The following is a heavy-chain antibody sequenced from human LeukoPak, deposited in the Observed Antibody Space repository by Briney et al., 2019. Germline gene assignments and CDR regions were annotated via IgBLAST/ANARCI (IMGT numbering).Heavy chain of an antibody. CDR1: GFTFDDHG. CDR3: ATNGGGDSGYGNFDY. CDR2: INWNGGST. J-gene: IGHJ4*02. D-gene: IGHD5-12*01. V-gene: IGHV3-20*04. Sequence: GGSLRLSCAASGFTFDDHGMSWVRQVPGKGLEWVSGINWNGGSTGYADSVKGRFTISRDNAKNSLYLQMNSLRPEDTALYYCATNGGGDSGYGNFDYWGQGTLVTVSS.